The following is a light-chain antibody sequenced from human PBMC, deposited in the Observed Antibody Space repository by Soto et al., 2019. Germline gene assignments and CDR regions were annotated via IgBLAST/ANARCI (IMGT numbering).Light chain of an antibody. CDR2: DVS. V-gene: IGLV2-14*01. Sequence: QSALTQPASVSECPGQSITISCTGTNSDVGAYNYVSWYQQHPGKAPKLMIYDVSNRPSGVSNRFSGSKSGNTASLTISGLQAEDEAHYYCSSYTSSSTVVFGGGTKLTVL. CDR1: NSDVGAYNY. J-gene: IGLJ2*01. CDR3: SSYTSSSTVV.